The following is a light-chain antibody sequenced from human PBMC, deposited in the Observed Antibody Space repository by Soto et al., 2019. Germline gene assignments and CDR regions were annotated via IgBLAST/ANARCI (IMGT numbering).Light chain of an antibody. CDR1: QRVSSN. J-gene: IGKJ4*01. Sequence: EIVMTQSPATLSVSPGKRATLSCRASQRVSSNLAWYQQKPVQAPRLLIHGASTRATGIPAMFSASGTGTEFTLTISSLQSEDFTVYYCQQYNNWPLTFGGGTKVEIK. CDR2: GAS. CDR3: QQYNNWPLT. V-gene: IGKV3-15*01.